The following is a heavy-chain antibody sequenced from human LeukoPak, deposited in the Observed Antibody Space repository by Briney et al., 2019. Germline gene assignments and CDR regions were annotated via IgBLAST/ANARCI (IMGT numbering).Heavy chain of an antibody. CDR2: IDYSGTT. V-gene: IGHV4-31*03. CDR3: ARGSWFDP. Sequence: TSETLSLTCTVSGGSLSSGGYHWTWMCQHPGQGLEWIGYIDYSGTTSYNPSLKSRVTMSVDTFKNQFSLNLNSVTAADTAVYYCARGSWFDPWGQGTLVTVSS. CDR1: GGSLSSGGYH. J-gene: IGHJ5*02.